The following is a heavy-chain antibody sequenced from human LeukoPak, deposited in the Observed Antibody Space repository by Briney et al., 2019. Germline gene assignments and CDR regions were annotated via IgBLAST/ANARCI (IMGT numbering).Heavy chain of an antibody. Sequence: ASVKVSCKASGDTFSSYAISWVRQAPGQGLEWMGGIIPIFGTANYAQKFQGRVTITTDESTSTAYMELSSLRSEDTAVYYCAREGSSDSSGYKNDAFDIWGQGTMVTVSS. CDR2: IIPIFGTA. CDR3: AREGSSDSSGYKNDAFDI. V-gene: IGHV1-69*05. J-gene: IGHJ3*02. CDR1: GDTFSSYA. D-gene: IGHD3-22*01.